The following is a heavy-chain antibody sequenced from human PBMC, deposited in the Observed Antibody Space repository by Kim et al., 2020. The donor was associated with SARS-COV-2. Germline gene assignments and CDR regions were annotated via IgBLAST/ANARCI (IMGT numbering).Heavy chain of an antibody. J-gene: IGHJ4*02. CDR1: GYTFTSYG. V-gene: IGHV1-18*01. Sequence: ASVKVSCKASGYTFTSYGISWVRQAPGQGLEWMGWISAYNGNTNYAQKLQGRVTMTTDTSTSTAYMELRSLRSDDTAVYYCARAADYDILTGYYAPYYFDYWGQGTLVTVSS. CDR2: ISAYNGNT. CDR3: ARAADYDILTGYYAPYYFDY. D-gene: IGHD3-9*01.